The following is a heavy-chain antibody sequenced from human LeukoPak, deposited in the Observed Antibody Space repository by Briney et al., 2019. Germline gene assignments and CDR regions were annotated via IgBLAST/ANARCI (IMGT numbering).Heavy chain of an antibody. CDR1: GFTFSSYA. J-gene: IGHJ4*02. V-gene: IGHV3-23*01. Sequence: GGSLRLSCAASGFTFSSYAMSWVRQAPGKGLEWVSAISGSGGSTYYADSVKGRLTISRDNAKNTLYLQMNSLRAEDTAVYYCARQYYHDSSGYPFDYWGQGTLVTVSS. CDR2: ISGSGGST. D-gene: IGHD3-22*01. CDR3: ARQYYHDSSGYPFDY.